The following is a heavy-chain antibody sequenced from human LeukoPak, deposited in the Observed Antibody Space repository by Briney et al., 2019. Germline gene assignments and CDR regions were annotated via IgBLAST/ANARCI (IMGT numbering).Heavy chain of an antibody. D-gene: IGHD6-13*01. V-gene: IGHV1-69*13. Sequence: SVKVSCKASGGTFSNYAISWVRQAPGQGLEWMGGIIPIFGTANYAQKFQGRVTITADESMSTVYMELSSLRSEDTAVYYCARLPLRRTAVGYYGMDVWGQGTTVTVSS. CDR3: ARLPLRRTAVGYYGMDV. J-gene: IGHJ6*02. CDR2: IIPIFGTA. CDR1: GGTFSNYA.